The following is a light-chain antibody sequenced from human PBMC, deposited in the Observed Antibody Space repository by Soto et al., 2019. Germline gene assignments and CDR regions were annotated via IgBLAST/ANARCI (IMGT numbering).Light chain of an antibody. CDR3: LQYYNYPRT. V-gene: IGKV1-6*01. J-gene: IGKJ1*01. Sequence: AIQVTQSPSSLSAFVVDRVTITCLASQGIRNDLGWYQQRPGKAPKLLIFAASDLQSGVPSRFSGSRSGADFTLTISSLQPEDFATYYCLQYYNYPRTFGQGTKVDIK. CDR1: QGIRND. CDR2: AAS.